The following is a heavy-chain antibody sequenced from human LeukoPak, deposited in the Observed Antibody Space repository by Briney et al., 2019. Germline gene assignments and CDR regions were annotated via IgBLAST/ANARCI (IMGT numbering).Heavy chain of an antibody. J-gene: IGHJ4*02. CDR3: ARVVGGNYYGSETDDY. V-gene: IGHV1-2*02. Sequence: GASVKVSCKASGYTFTGFYMHWVRQAPGQGLEWMGWVNPNSGGTNYAQKFQGRVTMTRDTSISTAYMELSSLRSDDTAVYYCARVVGGNYYGSETDDYWGQGTLVTVSS. CDR2: VNPNSGGT. D-gene: IGHD3-10*01. CDR1: GYTFTGFY.